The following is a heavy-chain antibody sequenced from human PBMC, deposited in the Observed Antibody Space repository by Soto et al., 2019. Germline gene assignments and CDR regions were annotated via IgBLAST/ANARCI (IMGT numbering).Heavy chain of an antibody. CDR2: TYYRSKWYN. CDR1: GVSVSSNSAA. J-gene: IGHJ6*02. V-gene: IGHV6-1*01. Sequence: SQTLSLTCAISGVSVSSNSAAWNWIRQSPSRGLEWLGRTYYRSKWYNDYAVSVKSRITINPDTSKNQFSLQLNSVTPEDTAVYYCARSPIFGVPYNYYYYGMDVWGQGTTVTVSS. D-gene: IGHD3-3*01. CDR3: ARSPIFGVPYNYYYYGMDV.